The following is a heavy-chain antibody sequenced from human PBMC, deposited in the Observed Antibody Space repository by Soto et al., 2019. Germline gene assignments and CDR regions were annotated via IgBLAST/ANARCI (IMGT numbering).Heavy chain of an antibody. CDR1: GGTFSSYS. CDR2: IIPIFGTA. Sequence: SVKVSCHGYGGTFSSYSINWVRQAPGQERECMGGIIPIFGTANNAQKFQGRVTITADESAPTVYMELSSMRSEDTAIYYCPRAPKILTVKYYLAYWGQGTLVAVSS. J-gene: IGHJ4*02. CDR3: PRAPKILTVKYYLAY. V-gene: IGHV1-69*13. D-gene: IGHD3-9*01.